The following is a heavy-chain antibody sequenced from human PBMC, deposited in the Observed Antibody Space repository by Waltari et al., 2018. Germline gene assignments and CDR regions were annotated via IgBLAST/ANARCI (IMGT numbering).Heavy chain of an antibody. Sequence: QVQLVQSGAEVKKPGASVKVSCKASGYTFTSYSMHWVRQAPGQGLEWMGIINPSGGSTSYAQKCQGRVTMTRDTSTSTVYMELSSLRSEDTAVYYCARVGHPIAAAAPFDYWGQGTLVTVSS. CDR1: GYTFTSYS. D-gene: IGHD6-13*01. V-gene: IGHV1-46*01. CDR3: ARVGHPIAAAAPFDY. J-gene: IGHJ4*02. CDR2: INPSGGST.